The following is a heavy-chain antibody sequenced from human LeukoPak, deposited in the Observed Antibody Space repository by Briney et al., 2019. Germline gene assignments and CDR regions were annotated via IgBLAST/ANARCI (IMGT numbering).Heavy chain of an antibody. D-gene: IGHD6-13*01. J-gene: IGHJ4*02. CDR3: ARVGYQLFSLYYFDY. Sequence: ASVKVSCKTSGYTFTRYDINWVRQATGQRLEWMGWMNPNTGHTAYAPKFQGRVTITTDGSTSTAYMELSSLGSEDTAVYYCARVGYQLFSLYYFDYWGQGTLVTVSS. CDR2: MNPNTGHT. CDR1: GYTFTRYD. V-gene: IGHV1-8*03.